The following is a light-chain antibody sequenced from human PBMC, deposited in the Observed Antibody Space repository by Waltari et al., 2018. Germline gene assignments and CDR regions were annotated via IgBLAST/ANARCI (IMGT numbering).Light chain of an antibody. J-gene: IGKJ1*01. CDR3: QHCVRLPVS. CDR2: GAS. CDR1: QSVSRS. Sequence: EIVLTQSPGTLSLSPGERATLSCRASQSVSRSLAWYQQKPGQAPRLLIYGASSRATGVPDRFSGSGSGTDFSLTISRLEPEDFAVYYCQHCVRLPVSFGQGTKVEIK. V-gene: IGKV3-20*01.